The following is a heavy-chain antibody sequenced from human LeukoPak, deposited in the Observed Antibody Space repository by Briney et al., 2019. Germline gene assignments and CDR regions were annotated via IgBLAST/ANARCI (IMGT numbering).Heavy chain of an antibody. J-gene: IGHJ4*02. D-gene: IGHD6-13*01. CDR2: INAGNGNT. V-gene: IGHV1-3*01. CDR3: ARGRSSSWNVVDY. Sequence: ASVKVSCKASGYTFTSYAMHWVRQAPGQRLEWMGWINAGNGNTKYSQKFQGRVTNTRDTSASTAYMELSSLRSEDTAVYYCARGRSSSWNVVDYWGQGTLVTVSS. CDR1: GYTFTSYA.